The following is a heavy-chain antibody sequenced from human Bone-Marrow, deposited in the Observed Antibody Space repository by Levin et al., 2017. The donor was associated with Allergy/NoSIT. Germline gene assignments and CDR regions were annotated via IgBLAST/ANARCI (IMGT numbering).Heavy chain of an antibody. D-gene: IGHD2-2*01. CDR1: GFTFRAYS. J-gene: IGHJ6*02. CDR2: ISSTSKYM. V-gene: IGHV3-21*06. Sequence: GESLKISCAASGFTFRAYSMNWVRQAPGKGLEWVSSISSTSKYMYYADSVKGRFTISRDNARNSLYLQMNSLRVEDTAVYYCARDRVDRVVGPPAHYFYYGMDVWGQGTTVTVS. CDR3: ARDRVDRVVGPPAHYFYYGMDV.